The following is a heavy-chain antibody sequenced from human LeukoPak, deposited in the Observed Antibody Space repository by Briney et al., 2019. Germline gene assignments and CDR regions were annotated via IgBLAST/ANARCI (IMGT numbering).Heavy chain of an antibody. CDR3: ARLANDAFDI. V-gene: IGHV5-51*01. J-gene: IGHJ3*02. Sequence: GESLKISCKGSGYSFTSYWIGWVRQVPGKGLEWMGIIYPGDSDTRYSPSFQGQVTISADRSINTAYLQWSSLKASDTAMYYCARLANDAFDIWGQGTMVTVSS. CDR2: IYPGDSDT. CDR1: GYSFTSYW.